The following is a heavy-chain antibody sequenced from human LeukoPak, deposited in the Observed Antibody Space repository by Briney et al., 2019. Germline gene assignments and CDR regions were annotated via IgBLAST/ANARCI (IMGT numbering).Heavy chain of an antibody. CDR2: ISGGGTNT. CDR3: AKSSGWLIDY. V-gene: IGHV3-43*02. CDR1: GFNFNDYA. Sequence: GGSLRLSCAASGFNFNDYAMRWVRQAPGKGLEWVSLISGGGTNTYYADSVEGRFTISRDNSKNSLYLQMNNLRTEDTALYYCAKSSGWLIDYWGQGTLVTVSS. D-gene: IGHD5-24*01. J-gene: IGHJ4*02.